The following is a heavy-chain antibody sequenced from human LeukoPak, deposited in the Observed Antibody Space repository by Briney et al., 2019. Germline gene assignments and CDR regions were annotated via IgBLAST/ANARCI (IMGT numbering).Heavy chain of an antibody. CDR1: GGSISSYY. CDR3: ARAERDYYDSGGFNWYFGL. V-gene: IGHV4-59*01. Sequence: SETLSLTCTVSGGSISSYYWSWIRQPPGKGLEWIGYIYYSGSTNYNPSLKSRVTISVDTSKNQFSLKLSSVTAADTAVYYCARAERDYYDSGGFNWYFGLWGRGTLVTVSS. J-gene: IGHJ2*01. CDR2: IYYSGST. D-gene: IGHD3-22*01.